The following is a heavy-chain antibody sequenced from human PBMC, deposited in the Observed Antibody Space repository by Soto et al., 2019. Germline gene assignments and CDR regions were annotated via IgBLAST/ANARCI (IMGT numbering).Heavy chain of an antibody. CDR2: IYSGGST. Sequence: GGSLRLSCASSGFTVSSNYMSLVRQAPGKGLEWVSVIYSGGSTYYADSVKGGFTISSDNSKNTLYLQMNSLRADYTAVYYGARGEPMALDYWGQGTLDTVSS. V-gene: IGHV3-66*01. CDR3: ARGEPMALDY. CDR1: GFTVSSNY. J-gene: IGHJ4*02.